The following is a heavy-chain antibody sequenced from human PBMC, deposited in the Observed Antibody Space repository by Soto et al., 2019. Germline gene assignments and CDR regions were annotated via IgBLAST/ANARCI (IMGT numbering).Heavy chain of an antibody. Sequence: PSETLSLTCAVYGGSFSDYYWTWIRQPPGKGLEWIGEINHRGTTRYNPSLKSRVTVSVDTSKNQFSLNQRSVTAADTAVYYCATVLRASDDLQTDAFGIWGKGKMVTVSS. CDR3: ATVLRASDDLQTDAFGI. D-gene: IGHD3-16*01. CDR2: INHRGTT. J-gene: IGHJ3*02. CDR1: GGSFSDYY. V-gene: IGHV4-34*01.